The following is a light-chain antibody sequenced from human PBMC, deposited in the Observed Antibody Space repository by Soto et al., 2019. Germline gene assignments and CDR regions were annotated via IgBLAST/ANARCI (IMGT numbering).Light chain of an antibody. CDR1: QSISTY. CDR2: AAS. V-gene: IGKV1-39*01. J-gene: IGKJ5*01. CDR3: QQYGSSSIT. Sequence: QMTQSPSSLSPSVRARGTITCRASQSISTYLNRYQQKPGKAPKLLIYAASRLQSGIPDRFSGSGSGADFTLTISRLEPEDISVYYCQQYGSSSITFVQGTRLEIK.